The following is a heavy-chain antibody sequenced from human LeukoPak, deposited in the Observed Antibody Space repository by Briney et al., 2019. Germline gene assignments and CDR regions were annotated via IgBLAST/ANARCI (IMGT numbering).Heavy chain of an antibody. D-gene: IGHD6-13*01. Sequence: SETLSLACAVSGYSISSGYYWGWIRQPPGKGLEWIGSIYHSGSTYYNPSLKRRVTISVDTSKNQFSLKLSSVTAADTAVYYCARGRQQLVLSWFDPWGQGTLVTVSS. CDR1: GYSISSGYY. CDR2: IYHSGST. CDR3: ARGRQQLVLSWFDP. V-gene: IGHV4-38-2*01. J-gene: IGHJ5*02.